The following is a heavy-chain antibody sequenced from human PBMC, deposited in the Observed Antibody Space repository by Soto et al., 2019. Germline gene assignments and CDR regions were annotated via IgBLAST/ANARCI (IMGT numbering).Heavy chain of an antibody. V-gene: IGHV3-15*01. J-gene: IGHJ4*02. CDR3: TTDDPINKN. CDR2: IKSKTDGGTR. CDR1: GFTFSNAW. Sequence: GGSLRLSXAASGFTFSNAWMSWVRQAPGKGLEWVGRIKSKTDGGTRDYAAPVKGRFTMSRDDSKNMLYLQMSSLKTEDTAVYYCTTDDPINKNWGQGTLVTVSS.